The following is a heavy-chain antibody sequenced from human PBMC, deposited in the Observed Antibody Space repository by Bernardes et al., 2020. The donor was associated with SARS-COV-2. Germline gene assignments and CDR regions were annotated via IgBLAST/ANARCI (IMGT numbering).Heavy chain of an antibody. CDR3: AIAPGSSWYFGEQYYFDY. J-gene: IGHJ4*02. CDR2: ISAYNGNT. CDR1: GYTFTSYG. Sequence: ASVKVSCKASGYTFTSYGISWVRQAPGQGLEWMGWISAYNGNTNYAQKLQGRVTMTTDTSTSTAYRELRSLRSDDTAVYYCAIAPGSSWYFGEQYYFDYWGQGSLVTVSS. D-gene: IGHD6-13*01. V-gene: IGHV1-18*01.